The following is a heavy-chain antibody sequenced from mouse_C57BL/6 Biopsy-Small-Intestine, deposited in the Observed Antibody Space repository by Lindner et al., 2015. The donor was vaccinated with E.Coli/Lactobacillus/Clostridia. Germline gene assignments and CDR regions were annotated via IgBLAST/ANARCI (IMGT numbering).Heavy chain of an antibody. CDR2: IWTGGGT. V-gene: IGHV2-9-1*01. D-gene: IGHD1-1*01. CDR1: GFSLTSYA. Sequence: VQLQESGPGLVAPSQSLSITCTVSGFSLTSYAISWVRQPPGKGLEWLGVIWTGGGTNYNSALKSRLSISKDNSKSQVFLKMNSLQTDDTARYYCASHYYGSSYRYFDVWGTGTTVTVSS. J-gene: IGHJ1*03. CDR3: ASHYYGSSYRYFDV.